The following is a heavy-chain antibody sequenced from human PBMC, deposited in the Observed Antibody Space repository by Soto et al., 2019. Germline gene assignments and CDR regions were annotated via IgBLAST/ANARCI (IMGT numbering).Heavy chain of an antibody. V-gene: IGHV4-39*01. CDR1: GGSISSGSYY. CDR2: IYYSGNA. Sequence: SETLSLTCTVSGGSISSGSYYWGWVRHPPGKWLEWIGSIYYSGNAYYNPSLKSRVAVSVDTSKNQFSLKVTSVTATDTAVYYCARHKDTSSRYLLPDFWGQGTLVTVSS. CDR3: ARHKDTSSRYLLPDF. D-gene: IGHD6-13*01. J-gene: IGHJ4*02.